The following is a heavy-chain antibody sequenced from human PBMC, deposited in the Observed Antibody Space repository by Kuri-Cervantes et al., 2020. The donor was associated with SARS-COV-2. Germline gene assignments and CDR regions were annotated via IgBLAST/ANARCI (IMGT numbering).Heavy chain of an antibody. Sequence: ASVKVSCKASGYTFTGYYMHWVRQAPGQGLEWMGWINPNSGGTNYAQKFQGRVTMTRDTSISTAYMELSRLRSDDTAVYYCARVVPPEFTIFGVVLSGDRFDYWGQGTLVTVS. J-gene: IGHJ4*02. CDR1: GYTFTGYY. CDR3: ARVVPPEFTIFGVVLSGDRFDY. V-gene: IGHV1-2*02. D-gene: IGHD3-3*01. CDR2: INPNSGGT.